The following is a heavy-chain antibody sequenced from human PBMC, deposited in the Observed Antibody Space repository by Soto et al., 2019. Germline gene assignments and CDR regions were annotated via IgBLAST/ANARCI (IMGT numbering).Heavy chain of an antibody. V-gene: IGHV3-33*01. CDR2: IWYDGSNK. J-gene: IGHJ6*02. CDR3: ARRGYSYGYYYYYGMDV. D-gene: IGHD5-18*01. CDR1: GFTFSSYG. Sequence: PGGSLRLSCAASGFTFSSYGMHWVRQAPGKGLEWVAVIWYDGSNKYYADSVKGRFTISRDNSKNTLYLQMNSLRAEDTAVYYCARRGYSYGYYYYYGMDVWGQGTTVTVSS.